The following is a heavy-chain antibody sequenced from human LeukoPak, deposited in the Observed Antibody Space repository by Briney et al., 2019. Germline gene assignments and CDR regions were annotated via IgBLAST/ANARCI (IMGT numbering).Heavy chain of an antibody. Sequence: PGGSLRLSCAASGFSFMNAWMIWVRQAPGKGLECVGRIKSNADGGTPDYAAPARGRFTISRDDSKNTLYLQMNSLKTDDTAVYYCTTFYHEYSPYWGRGTLVTVSS. J-gene: IGHJ4*02. CDR1: GFSFMNAW. CDR3: TTFYHEYSPY. D-gene: IGHD2/OR15-2a*01. CDR2: IKSNADGGTP. V-gene: IGHV3-15*01.